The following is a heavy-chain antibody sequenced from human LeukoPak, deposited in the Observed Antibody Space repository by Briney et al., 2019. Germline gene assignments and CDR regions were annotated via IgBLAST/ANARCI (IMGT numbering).Heavy chain of an antibody. D-gene: IGHD1-7*01. V-gene: IGHV3-30*18. CDR3: AKGELGYYYYMDV. Sequence: GGSLRLSCAASGFTFSSHGMHWVRQVPDKGLEWVAVISYDGSEKYYADSVKGRFAISRDNSKNTLYLQMNSLRAEDTAVYYCAKGELGYYYYMDVWGKGTTVTVSS. CDR1: GFTFSSHG. J-gene: IGHJ6*03. CDR2: ISYDGSEK.